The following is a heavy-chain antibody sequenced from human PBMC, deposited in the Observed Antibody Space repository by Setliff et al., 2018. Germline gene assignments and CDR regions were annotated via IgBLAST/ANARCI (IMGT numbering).Heavy chain of an antibody. CDR3: ARINFYVSSGYYYAPDY. J-gene: IGHJ4*02. Sequence: ASVKVSCKTSGYTFTNYGITWVRHAPGQGLEWMGWINNYSFKTNYPQKFLGRVTVITDTSTGTAYMVLGSLTSDDTAIYYCARINFYVSSGYYYAPDYWGPGTLVTVSS. V-gene: IGHV1-18*01. CDR1: GYTFTNYG. D-gene: IGHD3-22*01. CDR2: INNYSFKT.